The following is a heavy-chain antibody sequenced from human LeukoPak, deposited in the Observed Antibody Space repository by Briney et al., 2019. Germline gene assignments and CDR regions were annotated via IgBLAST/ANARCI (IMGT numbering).Heavy chain of an antibody. Sequence: GASVKVSCKASGYTFTTYAISWVRQAPGQGLEWMGWISVYNGDAKYPQKFQGRVTMSTDTSTGTAYMELRSLRSDDTAVYYCARDQRIAAAGGDYYDSSGYYRGCDYWGQGTLVTVSS. V-gene: IGHV1-18*01. CDR3: ARDQRIAAAGGDYYDSSGYYRGCDY. J-gene: IGHJ4*02. D-gene: IGHD3-22*01. CDR2: ISVYNGDA. CDR1: GYTFTTYA.